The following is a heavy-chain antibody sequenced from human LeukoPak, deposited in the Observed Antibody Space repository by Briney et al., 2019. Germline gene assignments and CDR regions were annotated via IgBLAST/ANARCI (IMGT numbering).Heavy chain of an antibody. CDR1: GFTFSSYG. Sequence: GGSLRLSCAASGFTFSSYGMHWVRQAPGKGLEWVAVISYDGSNKYYADSVKGRFTISRDNSKNTLYLQMNSLSAEDTAVYYCAKDLGRFGELERYMDVWGKGTTVTVSS. CDR3: AKDLGRFGELERYMDV. V-gene: IGHV3-30*18. D-gene: IGHD3-10*01. CDR2: ISYDGSNK. J-gene: IGHJ6*03.